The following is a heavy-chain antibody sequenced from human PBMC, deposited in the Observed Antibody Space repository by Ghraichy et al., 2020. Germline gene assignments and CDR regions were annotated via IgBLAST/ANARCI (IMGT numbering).Heavy chain of an antibody. Sequence: GGSLRLSCAASGFTVSSNYMRWVRQAPGKGLEWVSVIYSGGSTYYADSVKGRFTISRDNSKNTLYLQMNSLRAEDTAVYYCAREGRGDGYNYRDYYYYYGMDVWGQGTTVTGFS. D-gene: IGHD5-24*01. CDR2: IYSGGST. V-gene: IGHV3-53*01. CDR1: GFTVSSNY. J-gene: IGHJ6*02. CDR3: AREGRGDGYNYRDYYYYYGMDV.